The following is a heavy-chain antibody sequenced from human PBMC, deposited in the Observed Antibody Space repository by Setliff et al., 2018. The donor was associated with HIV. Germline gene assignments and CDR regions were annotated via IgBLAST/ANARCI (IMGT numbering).Heavy chain of an antibody. Sequence: PSETLSLTCTVSDSGTYYWSWIRQPAGKGLEWIGRVSSRGDTNYNPSLKSRVTISLDTSKNQFSLKLTSVTAADTAVYYCASLKGHYFDTSGYYNNWFDPWGQGTLVTVSS. CDR1: DSGTYY. CDR3: ASLKGHYFDTSGYYNNWFDP. D-gene: IGHD3-22*01. J-gene: IGHJ5*02. CDR2: VSSRGDT. V-gene: IGHV4-4*07.